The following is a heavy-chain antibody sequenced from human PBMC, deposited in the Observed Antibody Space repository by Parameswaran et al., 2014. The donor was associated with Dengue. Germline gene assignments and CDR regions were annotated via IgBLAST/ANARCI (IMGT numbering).Heavy chain of an antibody. CDR2: ISGSGGST. CDR3: AKDLEAVSCRCEAYYYYGMDV. J-gene: IGHJ6*02. Sequence: GESLKISCAASGFTFSSYAMSWVRQAPGKGLEWVSAISGSGGSTYYADSVKGRFTISRDNSKNTLYLQMNSLRAEDTAVYYCAKDLEAVSCRCEAYYYYGMDVWGQGTTVTVSS. D-gene: IGHD2-15*01. CDR1: GFTFSSYA. V-gene: IGHV3-23*01.